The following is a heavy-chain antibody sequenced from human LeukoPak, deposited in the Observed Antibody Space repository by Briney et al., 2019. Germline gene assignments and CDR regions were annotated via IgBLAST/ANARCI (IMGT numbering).Heavy chain of an antibody. CDR3: TRGYRGYKYGYAWFDH. J-gene: IGHJ5*02. V-gene: IGHV4-39*01. CDR1: GGSISSSSYY. CDR2: IYYSETT. D-gene: IGHD5-18*01. Sequence: SETLSLTCTVSGGSISSSSYYWGWIRQPPGKGLEWIGSIYYSETTYYNPSLKSRVTISVDTSKNQFSLRLSSVTAADTAVYYCTRGYRGYKYGYAWFDHWGQGTLVTVSS.